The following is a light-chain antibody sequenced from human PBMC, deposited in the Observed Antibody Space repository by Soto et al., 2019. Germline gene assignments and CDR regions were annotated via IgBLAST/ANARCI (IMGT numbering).Light chain of an antibody. Sequence: EIVMTQSPGTLSLSPGERATLSCRASQTVTSNYLAWYQQKPGQAPRLLIYVASGRATGIPDRFSGSGSGTDFTLTISGLEPEDFAVYYCQHYAMSPPFTFGPGTKVDIK. CDR2: VAS. CDR1: QTVTSNY. V-gene: IGKV3-20*01. CDR3: QHYAMSPPFT. J-gene: IGKJ3*01.